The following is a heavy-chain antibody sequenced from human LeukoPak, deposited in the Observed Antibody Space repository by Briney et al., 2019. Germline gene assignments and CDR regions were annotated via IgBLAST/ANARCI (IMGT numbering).Heavy chain of an antibody. J-gene: IGHJ6*02. Sequence: AASVKVSCKASGYTFTSYGISWVRQAPGQGLEWMGWMNPNSGNTGYAQKFQGRVTMTRNTSISTAYMELSSLRSEDTAVYYCARGRFFHLNVLTERVSHSQYGSGSNYYYYGMDVWGQGTTVTVSS. CDR2: MNPNSGNT. CDR3: ARGRFFHLNVLTERVSHSQYGSGSNYYYYGMDV. CDR1: GYTFTSYG. D-gene: IGHD3-10*01. V-gene: IGHV1-8*02.